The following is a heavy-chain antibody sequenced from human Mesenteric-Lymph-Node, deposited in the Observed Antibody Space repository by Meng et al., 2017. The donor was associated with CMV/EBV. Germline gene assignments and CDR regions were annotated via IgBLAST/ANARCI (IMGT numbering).Heavy chain of an antibody. V-gene: IGHV4-34*01. CDR3: ARVHCSSTSCYKVRGKRYGMDV. CDR1: GGSFSGYY. J-gene: IGHJ6*02. Sequence: GSLRLSCAVYGGSFSGYYWSWIRQPPGKGLEWIGEINHSGSTNYNPSLKSRVTISVDTSKNQFSLKLSSVTAADTAVYYCARVHCSSTSCYKVRGKRYGMDVWGQGTTVTVSS. CDR2: INHSGST. D-gene: IGHD2-2*02.